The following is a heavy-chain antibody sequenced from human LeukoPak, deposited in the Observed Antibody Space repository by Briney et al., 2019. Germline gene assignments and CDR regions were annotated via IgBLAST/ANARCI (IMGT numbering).Heavy chain of an antibody. CDR1: GYTLTELS. CDR3: ATSRPTTGTTWPHPDAFDI. V-gene: IGHV1-24*01. CDR2: FDPEDGET. J-gene: IGHJ3*02. Sequence: ASVKVSCKVSGYTLTELSMHWVRQAPGKGLEWMGGFDPEDGETIYAQKFQGRVTMTEDTSTDTAYMELSSLRSEDTAVYYCATSRPTTGTTWPHPDAFDIWSQGTMVTVSS. D-gene: IGHD1-1*01.